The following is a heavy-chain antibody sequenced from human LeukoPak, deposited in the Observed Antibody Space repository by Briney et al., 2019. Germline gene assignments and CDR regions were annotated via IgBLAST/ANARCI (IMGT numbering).Heavy chain of an antibody. J-gene: IGHJ4*02. CDR3: ARGRPAAGQSLFDY. CDR1: GFTFSNYW. V-gene: IGHV3-7*01. Sequence: GGSLRLSCAVSGFTFSNYWMSWVRQAPGKGLEWVASIKQDGSGTYYVDSVKGRFTISRDNAKNSLYLQMNSLRAEDTAVYYCARGRPAAGQSLFDYWGQGTLVTVSS. CDR2: IKQDGSGT. D-gene: IGHD6-13*01.